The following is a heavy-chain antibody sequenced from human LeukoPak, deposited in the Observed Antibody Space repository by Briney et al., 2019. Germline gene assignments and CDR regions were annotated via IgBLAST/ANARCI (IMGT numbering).Heavy chain of an antibody. V-gene: IGHV3-74*01. J-gene: IGHJ4*02. CDR1: GFTFSSYA. D-gene: IGHD6-13*01. CDR3: VKAIVAAGYDY. Sequence: GGSLRLSCTASGFTFSSYAMSWVRQAPGKGLVWVSRINSDGSATFYADSVEGRFTISRDNAKNTLYLQMNSLRAEDTAVYYCVKAIVAAGYDYWGQGTLVTVSS. CDR2: INSDGSAT.